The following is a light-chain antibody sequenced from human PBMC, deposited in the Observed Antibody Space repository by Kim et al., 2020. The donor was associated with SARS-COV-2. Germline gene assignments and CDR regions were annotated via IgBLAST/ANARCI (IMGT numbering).Light chain of an antibody. CDR1: QGISSY. Sequence: ASTGDRVTVPCQASQGISSYFAWYQQKPGKAPKLLIYAASTLQSGVPSRFSGSGSGTDFTLTISCLQSEDFATYYCQQYYSYPLTFGGGTKVDIK. V-gene: IGKV1-8*01. J-gene: IGKJ4*01. CDR2: AAS. CDR3: QQYYSYPLT.